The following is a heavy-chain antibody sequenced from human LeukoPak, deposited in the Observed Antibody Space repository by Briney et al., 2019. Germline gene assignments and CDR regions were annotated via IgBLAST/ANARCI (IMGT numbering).Heavy chain of an antibody. CDR2: IYYSGST. V-gene: IGHV4-30-4*07. CDR3: ARSDTAMDNFDY. CDR1: GGSISSGGYS. J-gene: IGHJ4*02. Sequence: PSQTLSLTCAVSGGSISSGGYSWSWIRQPPGKGLEWIGYIYYSGSTYYNPSLKSRVTISVDTSKNQFSLKLSSVTAADTAVYYCARSDTAMDNFDYWGQGTLVTVSS. D-gene: IGHD5-18*01.